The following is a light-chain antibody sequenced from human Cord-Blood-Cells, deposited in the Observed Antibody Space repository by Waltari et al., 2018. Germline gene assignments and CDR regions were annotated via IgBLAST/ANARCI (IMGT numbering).Light chain of an antibody. Sequence: QSVLTPPPSVSGAPGQRVTISCTGRSSNIGAGYAVHWYQQLPGTAPKLLIYGNSNRPSGVPDRFSGSKSGTSASLAITGLQAEDEADYYCQSYDSSLSGYVFGTGTKVTVL. J-gene: IGLJ1*01. V-gene: IGLV1-40*01. CDR3: QSYDSSLSGYV. CDR2: GNS. CDR1: SSNIGAGYA.